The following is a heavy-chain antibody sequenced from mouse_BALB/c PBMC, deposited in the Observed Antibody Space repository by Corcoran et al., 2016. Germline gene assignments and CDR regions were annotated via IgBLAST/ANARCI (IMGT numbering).Heavy chain of an antibody. J-gene: IGHJ3*01. D-gene: IGHD1-1*01. CDR1: GYSFTGYT. Sequence: EVQLQQAGPELVKPGASMKISCKASGYSFTGYTMNWVKQSHGKNLEWIGLINPYNGGTSYNQKFKGKATLTVDKSSSTAYMELLSLTSEYSAVYYCARDYYGSSYVVAYWGQGPLVTVSA. CDR2: INPYNGGT. CDR3: ARDYYGSSYVVAY. V-gene: IGHV1-18*01.